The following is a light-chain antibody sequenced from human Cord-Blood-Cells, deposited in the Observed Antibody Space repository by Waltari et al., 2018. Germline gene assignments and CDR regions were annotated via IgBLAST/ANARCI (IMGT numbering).Light chain of an antibody. Sequence: QSVLTQSPSASGTPGQRVTISCSGSSSTTGSTYVYWYQQLPGTAPKLLIYSNNHRPSGVPDRFSGSKSGTSASLAISGLRSEDEADYYCAAWDNSLSGVVFGGGTKLTVL. CDR1: SSTTGSTY. V-gene: IGLV1-47*01. CDR3: AAWDNSLSGVV. CDR2: SNN. J-gene: IGLJ2*01.